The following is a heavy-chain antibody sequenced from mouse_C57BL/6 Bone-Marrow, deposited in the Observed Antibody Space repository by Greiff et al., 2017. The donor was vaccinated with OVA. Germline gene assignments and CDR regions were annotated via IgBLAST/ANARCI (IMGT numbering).Heavy chain of an antibody. CDR3: ARILGDYYAMDY. CDR2: ISSGSSTI. CDR1: GFTFSDYG. Sequence: DVMLVESGGGLVKPGGSLKLSCAASGFTFSDYGMHWVRQAPEKGLEWVAYISSGSSTIYYADTVKGRFTISRDNAKNTLFLQMTSLRSEDTAMYYCARILGDYYAMDYWGQGTSVTVSS. J-gene: IGHJ4*01. V-gene: IGHV5-17*01. D-gene: IGHD3-1*01.